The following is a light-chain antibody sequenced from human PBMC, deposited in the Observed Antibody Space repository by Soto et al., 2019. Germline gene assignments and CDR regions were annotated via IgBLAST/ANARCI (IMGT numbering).Light chain of an antibody. Sequence: EIVMTQSPATLSVSPGERVTLSCRASQSVSRNLAWYQQKPGQAPRLLIYGAYTRATGIPARFSGSGSGTEFTLTISSLQSEDFAVYYCQQYNNWPPWTFGHGTKVEIK. J-gene: IGKJ1*01. V-gene: IGKV3-15*01. CDR1: QSVSRN. CDR2: GAY. CDR3: QQYNNWPPWT.